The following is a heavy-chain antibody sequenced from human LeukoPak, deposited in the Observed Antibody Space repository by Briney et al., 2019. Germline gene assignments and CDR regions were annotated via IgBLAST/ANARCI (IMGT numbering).Heavy chain of an antibody. CDR3: AREKAAAGAHFDY. V-gene: IGHV3-23*01. CDR1: GFTFSSYA. D-gene: IGHD6-13*01. J-gene: IGHJ4*02. CDR2: ISGSGGST. Sequence: PGGSLRLSCAASGFTFSSYAMSRVRQAPGKGLEWVSAISGSGGSTYYADSVKGRFTISRDNSKNTLYLQMNSLRAEDTAVYYCAREKAAAGAHFDYWGQGTLVTVSS.